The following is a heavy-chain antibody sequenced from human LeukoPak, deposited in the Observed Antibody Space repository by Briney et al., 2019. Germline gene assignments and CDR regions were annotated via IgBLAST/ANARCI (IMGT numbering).Heavy chain of an antibody. V-gene: IGHV4-4*07. CDR2: IYTSGST. CDR3: ARVQTGAYCGGDCYSAGYYYYMDV. D-gene: IGHD2-21*01. Sequence: SETLSLTCTVSGGSISSYYWSWIRQPAGKGLEWIGRIYTSGSTNYNPSLKSRVTMSVDTSKNQFSLKLSSVTAADTAVYYCARVQTGAYCGGDCYSAGYYYYMDVWGKGTAVTVSS. J-gene: IGHJ6*03. CDR1: GGSISSYY.